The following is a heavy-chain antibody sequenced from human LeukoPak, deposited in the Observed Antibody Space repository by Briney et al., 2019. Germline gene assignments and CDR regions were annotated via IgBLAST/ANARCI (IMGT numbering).Heavy chain of an antibody. V-gene: IGHV4-39*01. D-gene: IGHD4-17*01. CDR2: IYYSGST. Sequence: PSETLSLTCTVSGGSISSSSYYWGWIRQPPGKGLEWIGSIYYSGSTYYNPSLKSRVTISVDTSKNQFSLKPSSVTAADTAVYYCARRWSHYGYFDCWGQGTLVTVSS. J-gene: IGHJ4*02. CDR1: GGSISSSSYY. CDR3: ARRWSHYGYFDC.